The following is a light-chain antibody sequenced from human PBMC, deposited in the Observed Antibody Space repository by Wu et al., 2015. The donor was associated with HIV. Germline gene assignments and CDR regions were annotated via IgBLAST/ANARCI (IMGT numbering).Light chain of an antibody. V-gene: IGKV1-39*01. CDR1: QSISNY. CDR3: QQSYSTPRT. J-gene: IGKJ1*01. CDR2: AAS. Sequence: DIQMTQSPSSLSASVGDRVTITCRASQSISNYLNWYLQKPGKAPKLLICAASSLQSGVPSRFSGSGSGTDFTLTISSLQPEDFATYSCQQSYSTPRTFGQGTKVEIK.